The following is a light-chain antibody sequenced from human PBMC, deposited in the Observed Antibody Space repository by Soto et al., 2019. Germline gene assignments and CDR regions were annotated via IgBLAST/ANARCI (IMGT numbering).Light chain of an antibody. J-gene: IGKJ1*01. CDR3: QQYGTSFWT. CDR1: QSVSSNY. Sequence: DIVLTQSPGTLSLSPGERAPLSCRPSQSVSSNYLAWYQQKPGQAPRLLIYGASTRATGIPDRFSGSGSGADFTLTISRLEPEDFAVYYCQQYGTSFWTFGQGTKVEIK. CDR2: GAS. V-gene: IGKV3-20*01.